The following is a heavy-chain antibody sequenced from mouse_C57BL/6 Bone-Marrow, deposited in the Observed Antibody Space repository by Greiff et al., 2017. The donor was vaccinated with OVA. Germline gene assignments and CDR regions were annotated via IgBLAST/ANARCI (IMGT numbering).Heavy chain of an antibody. J-gene: IGHJ3*01. Sequence: VQLKESGPELVKPGASVKISCKASGYTFTDYYMNWVKQSHGKSLEWIGDINPNNGGTSYNQKFKGKATLTVDKSSSTAYMELRSLTSEDSAVYYCAIYYYGSSWGFAYWGQGTLVTVSA. CDR2: INPNNGGT. CDR1: GYTFTDYY. V-gene: IGHV1-26*01. CDR3: AIYYYGSSWGFAY. D-gene: IGHD1-1*01.